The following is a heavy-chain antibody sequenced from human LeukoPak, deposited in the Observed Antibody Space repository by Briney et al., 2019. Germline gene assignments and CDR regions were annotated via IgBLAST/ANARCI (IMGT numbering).Heavy chain of an antibody. Sequence: QHGGSLRLSCAASGFTFSSYGMHWVRQAPGKGLEWVAIISYDGNNKYYADSVKGRFTISRDNSKNTLYLQMNSLRAEDTAVYYCAKPLVGSSGYYYSIGYWGQGTLVSASS. V-gene: IGHV3-30*18. CDR2: ISYDGNNK. CDR3: AKPLVGSSGYYYSIGY. J-gene: IGHJ4*02. D-gene: IGHD3-22*01. CDR1: GFTFSSYG.